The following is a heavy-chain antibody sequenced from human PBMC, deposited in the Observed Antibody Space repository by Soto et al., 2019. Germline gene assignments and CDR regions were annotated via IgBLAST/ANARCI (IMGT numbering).Heavy chain of an antibody. J-gene: IGHJ4*02. CDR3: ARAPYYYDSLGYYAY. D-gene: IGHD3-22*01. V-gene: IGHV3-11*06. Sequence: SVKGRFTISRDNAKNSLYLQMNSLRAEDTAVYYCARAPYYYDSLGYYAYWGQGTLVTVSS.